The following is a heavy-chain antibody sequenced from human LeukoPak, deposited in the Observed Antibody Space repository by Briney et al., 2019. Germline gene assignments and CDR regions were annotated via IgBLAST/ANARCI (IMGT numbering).Heavy chain of an antibody. CDR1: GFTFSSYG. D-gene: IGHD3-22*01. V-gene: IGHV3-30*18. Sequence: GRSLRLSCAASGFTFSSYGMLWVRQAPGKGLEWVAVISYDGSNKYYADSVKGRFTISRDNSKNTLYLQMNSLRAEDTAVYYCAKDQGYYDSSGNFDYWGQGTLVTVSS. J-gene: IGHJ4*02. CDR2: ISYDGSNK. CDR3: AKDQGYYDSSGNFDY.